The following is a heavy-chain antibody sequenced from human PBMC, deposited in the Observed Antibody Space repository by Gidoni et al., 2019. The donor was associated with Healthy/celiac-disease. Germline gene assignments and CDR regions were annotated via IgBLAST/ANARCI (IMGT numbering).Heavy chain of an antibody. D-gene: IGHD3-10*01. CDR3: AKWGLLWFGELFYY. CDR1: GFTFSSYA. Sequence: EVQLLESGGGLVQPGGSLRLSCAASGFTFSSYAMSWVRQAPGQGLGWVSAISGSGGITYYADSVKGRFTISRDNSKNTLYLQMNSLRAEDTAVYYCAKWGLLWFGELFYYWGQGTLVTVSS. CDR2: ISGSGGIT. V-gene: IGHV3-23*01. J-gene: IGHJ4*02.